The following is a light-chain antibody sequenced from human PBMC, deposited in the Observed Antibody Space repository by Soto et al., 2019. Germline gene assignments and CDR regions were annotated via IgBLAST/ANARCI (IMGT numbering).Light chain of an antibody. J-gene: IGKJ1*01. CDR3: QQYNTWPPT. CDR1: QSVDSN. Sequence: EILMTQSPATLSVSPGERATLSCRASQSVDSNLAWYQQKPGQAPRLLMYGASTRATGISARFSGSGSGTEFTLTISSLQSEDFGVYYCQQYNTWPPTFGQGTKVDI. CDR2: GAS. V-gene: IGKV3-15*01.